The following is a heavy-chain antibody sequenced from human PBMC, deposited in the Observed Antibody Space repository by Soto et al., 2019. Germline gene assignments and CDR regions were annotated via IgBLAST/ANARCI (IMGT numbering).Heavy chain of an antibody. CDR3: AMLGGWSVGSIDMDV. Sequence: EVQLVESGGGLVQPGGSLRLSCAASGLIFSDYHMDWVRQAPGKGLEWVGRIRRKANSYTTEYAASVKCRFTISRDDSKESLYLQLYSLKTDHTAVDYFAMLGGWSVGSIDMDVCGQGTKVTVSS. J-gene: IGHJ6*02. CDR2: IRRKANSYTT. D-gene: IGHD6-19*01. CDR1: GLIFSDYH. V-gene: IGHV3-72*01.